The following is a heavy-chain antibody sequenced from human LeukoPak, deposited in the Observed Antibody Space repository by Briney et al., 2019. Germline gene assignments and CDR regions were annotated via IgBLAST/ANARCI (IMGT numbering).Heavy chain of an antibody. Sequence: PSETLSLTCAVYGGSFSGYYWSWIRQPPGKGLEWIGEINHSGSTNYNPSLKSRVTISVDTSKNQFSLKLSSVTAADTAVYYCARDVPGGWSGYYYYYMDVWGKGTTVTISS. J-gene: IGHJ6*03. V-gene: IGHV4-34*01. CDR3: ARDVPGGWSGYYYYYMDV. CDR2: INHSGST. CDR1: GGSFSGYY. D-gene: IGHD6-19*01.